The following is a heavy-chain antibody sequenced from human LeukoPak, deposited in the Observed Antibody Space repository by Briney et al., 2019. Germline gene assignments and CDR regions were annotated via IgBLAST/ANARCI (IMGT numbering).Heavy chain of an antibody. J-gene: IGHJ4*02. D-gene: IGHD3-3*01. CDR1: GVSISSSNSY. Sequence: NPSETLSLTCTVSGVSISSSNSYWGWIRQPPGKGLEWIGSIYYSGNTYYNASLKSQVSISIDTSKNQFSLRLTSVTAADTAVYYCARNEHYDSWSGYLGYFDYWGQGTLVTVSS. V-gene: IGHV4-39*01. CDR3: ARNEHYDSWSGYLGYFDY. CDR2: IYYSGNT.